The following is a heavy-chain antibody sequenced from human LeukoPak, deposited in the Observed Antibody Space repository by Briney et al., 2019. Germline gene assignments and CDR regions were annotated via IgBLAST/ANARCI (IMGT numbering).Heavy chain of an antibody. D-gene: IGHD5-18*01. CDR3: ARVSPERGYSYGPLDNYFDY. V-gene: IGHV3-7*01. CDR1: GFTFSSYW. CDR2: INQDGSET. Sequence: GGSLSLSCAASGFTFSSYWMSWVRQAPGKGLVWVANINQDGSETYHVDSVKGRFTISRDNAKKSLYLQMSSLRAEDTSVYYCARVSPERGYSYGPLDNYFDYWGQGTLVTVSS. J-gene: IGHJ4*02.